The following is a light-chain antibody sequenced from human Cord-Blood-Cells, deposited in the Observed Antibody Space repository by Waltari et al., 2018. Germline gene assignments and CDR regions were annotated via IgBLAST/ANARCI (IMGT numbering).Light chain of an antibody. V-gene: IGLV2-14*01. CDR2: EVS. Sequence: QSALTQPASVSGSPGQSITISCTGTSSDVGGYNYVSWYQQHPGKAPKLMIYEVSNRPSWVSNRFSGSKSGNTASLTISGLQAEDEADYYCSSYTSSSIPYVFGTGTKVTVL. CDR3: SSYTSSSIPYV. J-gene: IGLJ1*01. CDR1: SSDVGGYNY.